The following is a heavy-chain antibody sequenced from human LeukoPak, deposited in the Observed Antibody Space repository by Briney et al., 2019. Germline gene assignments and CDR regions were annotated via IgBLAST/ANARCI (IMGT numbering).Heavy chain of an antibody. CDR2: ISTSSSCI. D-gene: IGHD1-26*01. Sequence: GGSLRLSCAASGFTFSTYSMHWVRQAPGKGLEWVSSISTSSSCIYYADSVKGRFTISRDNAKNSLFLQMSGLRAEDTAVYYCAREERRVSSRIDFWGQGTLVTVSS. V-gene: IGHV3-21*01. CDR3: AREERRVSSRIDF. J-gene: IGHJ4*02. CDR1: GFTFSTYS.